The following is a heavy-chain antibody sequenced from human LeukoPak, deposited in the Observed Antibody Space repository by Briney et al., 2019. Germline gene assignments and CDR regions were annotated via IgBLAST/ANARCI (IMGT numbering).Heavy chain of an antibody. J-gene: IGHJ4*02. Sequence: SETPSLTCTVSGGSISSYYWSWIRQPPGKGLEWIGYIYYSGSTNYNPSLKSRVTISVDTSKNQFSLKLSSVTAADTAVYYCARRRDTAMVNWGQGTLVTVSS. D-gene: IGHD5-18*01. V-gene: IGHV4-59*08. CDR1: GGSISSYY. CDR3: ARRRDTAMVN. CDR2: IYYSGST.